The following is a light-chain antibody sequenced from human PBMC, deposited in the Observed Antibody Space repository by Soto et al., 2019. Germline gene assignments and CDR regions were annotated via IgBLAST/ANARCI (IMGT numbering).Light chain of an antibody. CDR2: DAS. V-gene: IGKV3-11*01. J-gene: IGKJ5*01. CDR1: QSVSTY. CDR3: QQRGSWIT. Sequence: EIVLTQSPATLSLSPGERATLSCRASQSVSTYLAWYQQRPGLAPRLLIYDASNRATGIPARFSGSGSGTDFTRTISSLEPEDFAVYYCQQRGSWITFGQGTRLEMK.